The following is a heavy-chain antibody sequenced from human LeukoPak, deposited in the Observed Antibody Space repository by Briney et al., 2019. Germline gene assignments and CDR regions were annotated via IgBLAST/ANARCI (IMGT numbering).Heavy chain of an antibody. D-gene: IGHD3-22*01. CDR1: GGSISSSSYY. CDR2: IYYSGST. J-gene: IGHJ4*02. V-gene: IGHV4-39*01. Sequence: SSETLSLTCTVSGGSISSSSYYWGWIRQPPGKGLEWIGSIYYSGSTYYNPSLKSRVTISVDTSKNQFSLKLSSVTAADTAVYYCARHGTGYYYSANFDYWGQGTLVTVSS. CDR3: ARHGTGYYYSANFDY.